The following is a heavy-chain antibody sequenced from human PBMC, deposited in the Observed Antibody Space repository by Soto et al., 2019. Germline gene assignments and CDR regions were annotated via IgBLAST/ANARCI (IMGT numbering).Heavy chain of an antibody. J-gene: IGHJ4*02. V-gene: IGHV4-59*01. D-gene: IGHD3-9*01. CDR3: ARSWREQQDDRAFDY. Sequence: SETLSLTCTVSGGSISSYYWSWIRQPPGKGLEWIGYIYYSGSTNYNPSLKSRVTISVDTSKNQFSLKLSSVTAADTAVYYCARSWREQQDDRAFDYWGQGTLVTVSS. CDR1: GGSISSYY. CDR2: IYYSGST.